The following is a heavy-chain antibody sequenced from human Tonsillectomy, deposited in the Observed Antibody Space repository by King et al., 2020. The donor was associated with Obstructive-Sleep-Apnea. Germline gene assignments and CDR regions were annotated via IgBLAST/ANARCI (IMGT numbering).Heavy chain of an antibody. CDR2: ISYDGSNK. Sequence: VQLVESGGGVVQPGRSLRLSCAASGFTFSRYGMHWGRQAPGKGLEWGAVISYDGSNKYYADSVEGRFTISRDNSKNTLYLQMNSLRGEDTAVYYCARGLPYYGSGSYYPLRYWGQGTLVTVSS. J-gene: IGHJ4*02. V-gene: IGHV3-30-3*01. CDR3: ARGLPYYGSGSYYPLRY. D-gene: IGHD3-10*01. CDR1: GFTFSRYG.